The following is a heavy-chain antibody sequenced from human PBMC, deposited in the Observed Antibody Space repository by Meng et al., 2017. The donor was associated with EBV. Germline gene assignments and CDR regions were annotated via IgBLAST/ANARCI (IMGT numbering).Heavy chain of an antibody. V-gene: IGHV1-69*01. CDR2: LIPMSGAP. CDR1: GGTFRSVA. CDR3: ASESGRGFTPDY. D-gene: IGHD3-10*01. J-gene: IGHJ4*02. Sequence: QGQLQQSGAEVKKPGSSVKVSCRTSGGTFRSVAVSWVRQAPGQGLEWMGGLIPMSGAPHYAQKFQDRVTIIADESTSTHSMELNNLRSEDTAMYYCASESGRGFTPDYWGQGTLVTVSS.